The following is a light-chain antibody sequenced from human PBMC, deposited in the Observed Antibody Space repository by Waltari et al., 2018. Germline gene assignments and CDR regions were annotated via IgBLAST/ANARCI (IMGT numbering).Light chain of an antibody. CDR3: AVWDDSLSGPV. CDR1: SSNTGRYY. Sequence: QSVVTQPPSASGTPGQRVTISCSGSSSNTGRYYVYWYHHLPGTAPKLLIYRDTQRPSWVPDRFSGSKSGTSASLAISGLRSEDEADYYCAVWDDSLSGPVFGGGTKLTVL. V-gene: IGLV1-47*01. J-gene: IGLJ2*01. CDR2: RDT.